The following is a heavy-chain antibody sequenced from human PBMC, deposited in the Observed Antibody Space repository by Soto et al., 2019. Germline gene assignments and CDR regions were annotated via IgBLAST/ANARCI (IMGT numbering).Heavy chain of an antibody. CDR1: GFTFSSYV. Sequence: GGSLRLSCAASGFTFSSYVMHWVRQAPGKGLEWVAIISYDGNNKYYADSVKGRFTISRDNSKNTLYLQMNSLRAEDTAVYYCARAGLYDGDYLNRNYYGMDVWGQGTKVTVSS. D-gene: IGHD4-17*01. CDR2: ISYDGNNK. V-gene: IGHV3-30-3*01. J-gene: IGHJ6*02. CDR3: ARAGLYDGDYLNRNYYGMDV.